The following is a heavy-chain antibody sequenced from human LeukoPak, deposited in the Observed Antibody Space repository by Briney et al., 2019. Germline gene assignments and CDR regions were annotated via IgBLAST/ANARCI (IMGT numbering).Heavy chain of an antibody. CDR3: ATTSITIFGVVIGFDY. J-gene: IGHJ4*02. D-gene: IGHD3-3*01. Sequence: GGSLRLSCAASGFTFSSYGMHWVRQAPGKGLEWMAFIRYDGSNKYYADSVKGRFTISRDNSKNTLYLQMNSLRAEDTAVYYCATTSITIFGVVIGFDYWGQGTLVTVSS. CDR1: GFTFSSYG. CDR2: IRYDGSNK. V-gene: IGHV3-30*02.